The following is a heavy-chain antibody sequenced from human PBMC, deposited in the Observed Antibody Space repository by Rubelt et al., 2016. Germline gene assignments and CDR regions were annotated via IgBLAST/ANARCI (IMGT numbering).Heavy chain of an antibody. J-gene: IGHJ6*03. V-gene: IGHV4-34*01. CDR3: ARGHPARRHMDV. CDR1: GGSFSGYY. CDR2: INHGGRT. Sequence: QMQLQQWGAGLLKPSEALSLTCVVYGGSFSGYYWRWLRQPPGRGLEWIGDINHGGRTNYNPSLKSRVTISVDASQNQFSLKLSSVTAADTAVYYCARGHPARRHMDVWGKGTTVTVSS.